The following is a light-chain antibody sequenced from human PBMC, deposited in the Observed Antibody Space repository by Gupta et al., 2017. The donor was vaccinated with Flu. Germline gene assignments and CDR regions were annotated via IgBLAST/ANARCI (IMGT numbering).Light chain of an antibody. V-gene: IGLV2-8*01. CDR1: SSDVGAYNY. CDR2: EVS. J-gene: IGLJ3*02. CDR3: SSYEGSKSWV. Sequence: SVTISCTGTSSDVGAYNYVSWYQQHPGKHPKGMRYEVSKRPSEVPDRFSGSKSGNNAYLHVSGLQAEDESYDYCSSYEGSKSWVFGGGTKLTVL.